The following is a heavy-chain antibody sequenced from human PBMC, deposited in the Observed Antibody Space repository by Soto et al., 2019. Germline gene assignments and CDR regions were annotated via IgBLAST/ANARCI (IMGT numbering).Heavy chain of an antibody. V-gene: IGHV3-30*18. CDR2: ISYDGSNK. D-gene: IGHD6-6*01. CDR3: AKDLKSSRTASQVYYYYYGMDV. Sequence: GGSLRLSCAASGFTFSSYGMHWVRQAPGKGLEWVAVISYDGSNKYYADYVKGRFTISRDNSKNTLYLQLNSLRAEDTAVYYCAKDLKSSRTASQVYYYYYGMDVWGQGTTVTVSS. J-gene: IGHJ6*02. CDR1: GFTFSSYG.